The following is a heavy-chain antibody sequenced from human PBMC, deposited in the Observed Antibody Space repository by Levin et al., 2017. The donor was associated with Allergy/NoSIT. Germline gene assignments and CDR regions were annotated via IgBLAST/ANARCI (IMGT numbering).Heavy chain of an antibody. CDR3: AREDYDSSGYRAAAFDI. CDR2: IYYSGST. V-gene: IGHV4-31*03. Sequence: SETLSLTCTVSGGSISSGGYYWSWIRQHPGKGLEWIGYIYYSGSTYYNPSLKSRVTISVDTSKNQFSLKLSSVTAADTAVYYCAREDYDSSGYRAAAFDIWGQGTMVTVSS. CDR1: GGSISSGGYY. D-gene: IGHD3-22*01. J-gene: IGHJ3*02.